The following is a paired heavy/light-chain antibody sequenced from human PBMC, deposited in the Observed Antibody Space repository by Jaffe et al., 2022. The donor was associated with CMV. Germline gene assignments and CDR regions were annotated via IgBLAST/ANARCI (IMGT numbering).Heavy chain of an antibody. Sequence: QVQLVQSEAEVKKPGASVKVSCKASGYTFFDYYIHWVRQAPGQGPEWMGIINPSGGSPSYAQKFQGRVTLTRDSSTSTIHMELSSLRSEDTAVYYCVRFACRGGTCSSYYFDYWGQGTLVAVSS. J-gene: IGHJ4*02. CDR3: VRFACRGGTCSSYYFDY. CDR2: INPSGGSP. V-gene: IGHV1-46*01. D-gene: IGHD2-15*01. CDR1: GYTFFDYY.
Light chain of an antibody. CDR1: SSDLGAYNY. Sequence: QSALTQPASVSGSPGQSITISCTGTSSDLGAYNYVSWYQQHPGKVPRLIIYDVTTRPSGVSDRFSGSKSGNTASLTISGLQAEDEADYYCNSYTNTRTPWVFGGGTRLTVL. J-gene: IGLJ3*02. CDR2: DVT. V-gene: IGLV2-14*03. CDR3: NSYTNTRTPWV.